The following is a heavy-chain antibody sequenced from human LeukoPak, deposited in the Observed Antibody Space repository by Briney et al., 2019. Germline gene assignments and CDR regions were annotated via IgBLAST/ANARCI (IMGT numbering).Heavy chain of an antibody. D-gene: IGHD1-26*01. CDR3: AREHIGRAGATNWFDP. V-gene: IGHV4-59*11. CDR1: GGSISGHY. J-gene: IGHJ5*02. CDR2: VFYIGST. Sequence: PSETLSLTCSVSGGSISGHYWSWIRQPPGKGLEWIGNVFYIGSTNYNPSLKSRATISVDTSKNQFSLHLSSVTTADTAVYYCAREHIGRAGATNWFDPWGQGTLVTVSS.